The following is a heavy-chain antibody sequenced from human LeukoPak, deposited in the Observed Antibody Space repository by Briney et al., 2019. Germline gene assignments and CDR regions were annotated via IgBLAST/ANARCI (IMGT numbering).Heavy chain of an antibody. CDR2: IWYDGSNK. CDR1: GFTFSSYW. Sequence: GGSLRLSCAASGFTFSSYWMSWVRQAPGKGLEWVAVIWYDGSNKYYADSVKGRFTISRDNSKNTLYLQMNSLRAEDTAIYYCAKDMIVLGFASDFDYWGQGTLVTVSS. CDR3: AKDMIVLGFASDFDY. V-gene: IGHV3-33*06. J-gene: IGHJ4*02. D-gene: IGHD3-22*01.